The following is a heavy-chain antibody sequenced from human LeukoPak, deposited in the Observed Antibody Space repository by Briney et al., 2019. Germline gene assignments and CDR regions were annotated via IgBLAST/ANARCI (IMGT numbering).Heavy chain of an antibody. D-gene: IGHD2-2*02. Sequence: SETLSLTCTASGGSISSYYWSWIRQPPGKGLEWIGEINHSGSTNYNPSLKSRVTISVDTSKNQFSLKLSSVTAADTAVYYCARDTLSGYCSSTSCYTMSYYYYGMDVWGQGTTVTVSS. CDR1: GGSISSYY. V-gene: IGHV4-34*01. J-gene: IGHJ6*02. CDR2: INHSGST. CDR3: ARDTLSGYCSSTSCYTMSYYYYGMDV.